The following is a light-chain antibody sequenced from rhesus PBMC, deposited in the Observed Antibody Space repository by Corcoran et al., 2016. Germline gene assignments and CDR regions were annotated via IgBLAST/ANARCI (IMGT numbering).Light chain of an antibody. J-gene: IGKJ2*01. CDR1: QSVGSY. Sequence: ETVVTQSPATLSLSPGERATLSCRARQSVGSYLAWYQPKPGQAPRLLIDGASTRATGFPERFSGSGSVTDFTLTISSREPEDVGVYYCQQSSNLYSFGQGTKVEIK. V-gene: IGKV3-24*04. CDR3: QQSSNLYS. CDR2: GAS.